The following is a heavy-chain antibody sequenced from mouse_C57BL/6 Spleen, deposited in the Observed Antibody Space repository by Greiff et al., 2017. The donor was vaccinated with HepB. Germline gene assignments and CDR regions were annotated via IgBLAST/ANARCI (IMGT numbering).Heavy chain of an antibody. V-gene: IGHV5-16*01. Sequence: EVQVVESEGGLVQPGSSMKLSCTASGFTFSDYYMAWVRQVPEKGLEWVANINYDGSSTYYLDSLKSRFIISRDNAKNILYLQMSSLKSEDTATYYCARDNYGSSYVGWYFDVWGTGTTVTVSS. CDR2: INYDGSST. J-gene: IGHJ1*03. D-gene: IGHD1-1*01. CDR1: GFTFSDYY. CDR3: ARDNYGSSYVGWYFDV.